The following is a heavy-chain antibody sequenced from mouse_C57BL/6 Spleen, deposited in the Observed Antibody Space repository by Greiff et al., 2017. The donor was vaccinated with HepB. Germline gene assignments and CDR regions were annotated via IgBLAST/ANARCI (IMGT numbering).Heavy chain of an antibody. CDR2: IDPANGNT. CDR1: GFNIKNTY. J-gene: IGHJ3*01. Sequence: VQLQQSVAELVRPGASVKLSCTASGFNIKNTYMHWVKQRPEQGLEWIGRIDPANGNTKNAPKFQGVATITADTPSNTAYLQLISLTSEDTAIYYCARGDYGGAWFAYWGQGTLVTVSA. V-gene: IGHV14-3*01. CDR3: ARGDYGGAWFAY. D-gene: IGHD1-1*02.